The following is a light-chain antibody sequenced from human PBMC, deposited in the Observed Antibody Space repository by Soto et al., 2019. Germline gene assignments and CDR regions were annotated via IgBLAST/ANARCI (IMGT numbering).Light chain of an antibody. J-gene: IGKJ1*01. V-gene: IGKV1-5*01. Sequence: IHMTHSASALSATVVDRVTITFRAIQSISSWLAWYQQKPGKAPKLLIYDASSLQSGVPSRFSGSGFGTEFTLTISSLQPGDFATYYCQQYSSRSPFGQRTKADI. CDR2: DAS. CDR3: QQYSSRSP. CDR1: QSISSW.